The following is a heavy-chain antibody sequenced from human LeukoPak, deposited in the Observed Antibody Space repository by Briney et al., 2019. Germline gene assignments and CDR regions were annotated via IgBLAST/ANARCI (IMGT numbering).Heavy chain of an antibody. CDR2: ISYDGSNK. V-gene: IGHV3-30-3*02. CDR3: AKPLVGATRTFDY. D-gene: IGHD1-26*01. Sequence: PGRSLRLSCAASRFTFSSYAMHWVRQAPGKGLEWVAVISYDGSNKYYADSVKGRFTISRDNSKNTLYLQMNSLRAEDTAVYYCAKPLVGATRTFDYWGQGTLVTVSS. CDR1: RFTFSSYA. J-gene: IGHJ4*02.